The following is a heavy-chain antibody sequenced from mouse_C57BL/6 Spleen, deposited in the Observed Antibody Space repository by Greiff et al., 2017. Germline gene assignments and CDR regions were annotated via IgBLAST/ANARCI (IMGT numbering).Heavy chain of an antibody. CDR1: GYTFPSYD. CDR2: IYPRDGST. V-gene: IGHV1-85*01. J-gene: IGHJ4*01. Sequence: VKLVESGPELVKPGASVKLSCKASGYTFPSYDINWVKQRPGQGLEWIGWIYPRDGSTKYNEKFKGKATLTVDTSSSTAYMELHSLTSEDSAVYFCARGDAMDYWGQGTSVTVSS. CDR3: ARGDAMDY.